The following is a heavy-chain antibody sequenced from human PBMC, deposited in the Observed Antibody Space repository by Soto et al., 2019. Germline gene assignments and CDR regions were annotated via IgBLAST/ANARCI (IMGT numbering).Heavy chain of an antibody. J-gene: IGHJ6*02. CDR2: MNPNSGST. CDR3: ARGRQQLVRRDYGMDV. Sequence: ASVKVSCKASGYTFTSYDINWVRQATGQGLEWMGWMNPNSGSTGYAQKFQGRVTMTRNTSISTAYMELSSLRSEDTAVYYCARGRQQLVRRDYGMDVWGQGTTVTVSS. CDR1: GYTFTSYD. V-gene: IGHV1-8*01. D-gene: IGHD6-13*01.